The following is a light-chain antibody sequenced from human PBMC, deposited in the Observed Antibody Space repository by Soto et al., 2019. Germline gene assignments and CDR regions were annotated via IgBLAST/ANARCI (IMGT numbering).Light chain of an antibody. CDR3: SSYTSSSTPYV. J-gene: IGLJ1*01. V-gene: IGLV2-14*01. CDR2: DVT. CDR1: SSDFGGYNY. Sequence: QSVLTQPASVSRSPGQSITISCTGTSSDFGGYNYVSWYQQHPVKAPELMIYDVTNRPSGVSDRFSGSKSGNTASLTISGLQAEDEADYYCSSYTSSSTPYVFGTGTKVTVL.